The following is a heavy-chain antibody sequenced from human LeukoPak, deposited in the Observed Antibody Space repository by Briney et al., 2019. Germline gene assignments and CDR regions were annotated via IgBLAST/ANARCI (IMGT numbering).Heavy chain of an antibody. CDR3: SRHQNFWSGSPGDF. CDR2: IYPGDSDT. V-gene: IGHV5-51*01. D-gene: IGHD3-3*01. J-gene: IGHJ4*02. Sequence: HGESLKISCKGSGYRFTSYWIGWVRQMPGKGLEWMGIIYPGDSDTRYSPSFRGQVTISADKSISTAYLQWSSLKASDTAMYYCSRHQNFWSGSPGDFWGQGTLVTVSS. CDR1: GYRFTSYW.